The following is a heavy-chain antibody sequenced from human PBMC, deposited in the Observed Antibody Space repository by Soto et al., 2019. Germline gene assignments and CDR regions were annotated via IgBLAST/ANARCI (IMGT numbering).Heavy chain of an antibody. J-gene: IGHJ4*02. V-gene: IGHV3-30*18. Sequence: GGSLRLSCAASGFTFSSYGMHWVRQAPGKGLEWVAVISYDGSNKYYADSVKGRFTISRDNSKNTLYLQMNSLRAEDTAVYYCAKDVPTFEESGSIDYWGQGTLVTVSS. CDR3: AKDVPTFEESGSIDY. D-gene: IGHD3-10*01. CDR2: ISYDGSNK. CDR1: GFTFSSYG.